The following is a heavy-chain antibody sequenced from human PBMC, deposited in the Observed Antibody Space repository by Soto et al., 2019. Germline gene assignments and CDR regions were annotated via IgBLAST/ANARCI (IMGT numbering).Heavy chain of an antibody. CDR2: INTDGDVR. V-gene: IGHV3-74*01. Sequence: PGGSLRLSCAASGFTFSSYWMHWVRQAPGKGLVWVSRINTDGDVRHYADSVKGRFTVSRDNAKNLVYLQMNNVGADDTAVYFCTRRDVFDLWGQGATVTVS. CDR1: GFTFSSYW. J-gene: IGHJ3*01. CDR3: TRRDVFDL.